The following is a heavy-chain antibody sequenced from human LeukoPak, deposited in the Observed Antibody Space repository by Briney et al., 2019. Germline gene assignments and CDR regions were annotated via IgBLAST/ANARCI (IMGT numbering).Heavy chain of an antibody. D-gene: IGHD3-22*01. CDR1: GYTLTDYY. CDR3: ARSAYYESSGYYYGY. Sequence: GASVKVSCKASGYTLTDYYLHWVRQAPGQGLEWMAIINPSGGSTNYAQKFQGRVTMTRDTSTSTVYMELSSLTSEDTAVYYCARSAYYESSGYYYGYWGQGTLVTVSS. CDR2: INPSGGST. V-gene: IGHV1-46*01. J-gene: IGHJ4*02.